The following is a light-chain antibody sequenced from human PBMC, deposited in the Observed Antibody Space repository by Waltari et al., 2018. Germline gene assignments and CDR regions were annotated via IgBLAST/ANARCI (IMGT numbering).Light chain of an antibody. V-gene: IGKV1-5*01. Sequence: DIQMTQSPSMLSASVGDRGTITCRASQTIRGWLAHYQLKPGLAPKLLIYDASNLGGGVPSRFSGSGFGTNFTLTISSLQPDDFATYYCQQYSSFSTFGLGTKV. CDR2: DAS. CDR3: QQYSSFST. J-gene: IGKJ1*01. CDR1: QTIRGW.